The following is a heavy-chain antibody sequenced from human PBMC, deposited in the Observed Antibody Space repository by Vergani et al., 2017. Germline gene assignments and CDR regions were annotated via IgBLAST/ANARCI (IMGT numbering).Heavy chain of an antibody. J-gene: IGHJ4*02. CDR1: GFTFRNYA. V-gene: IGHV3-23*01. D-gene: IGHD3-9*01. CDR2: ISGSGVST. Sequence: EVQLLESGGDLVQPGGSLRLSCAASGFTFRNYAMSWVRQAPGKGLEWVSAISGSGVSTYYGDSVKGRFTISRDNSKNMLYLQMNSLRGEDTAVYYCAKDLGDISIGYYPDSWGQGTLVTVSS. CDR3: AKDLGDISIGYYPDS.